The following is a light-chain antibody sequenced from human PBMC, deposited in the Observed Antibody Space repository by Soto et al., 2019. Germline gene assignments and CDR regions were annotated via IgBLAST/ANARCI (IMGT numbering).Light chain of an antibody. Sequence: DIQMTQSPSSLSSSVGGRVTITCRASQTIAIFLNWYQQRPGKAPMLLIYAASSLQSGVPSRFSGSGSGTDFTLTISDLQPEDFANYYCQQSFHTPPITFGQGTRLEIK. CDR1: QTIAIF. CDR2: AAS. CDR3: QQSFHTPPIT. V-gene: IGKV1-39*01. J-gene: IGKJ5*01.